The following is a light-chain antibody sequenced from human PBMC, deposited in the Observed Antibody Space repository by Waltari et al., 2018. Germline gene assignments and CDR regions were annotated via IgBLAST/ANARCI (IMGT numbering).Light chain of an antibody. CDR2: VAS. J-gene: IGKJ1*01. Sequence: DIQMTQSPSSLSASVGDRVTITCRASQSISSYLNWYQQKPGKAPKRLIYVASSLESGVPARCSGSGSGSDCTLTISRLQPEDCATYYCQQSYSTPWTFGQGTKVEIK. V-gene: IGKV1-39*01. CDR3: QQSYSTPWT. CDR1: QSISSY.